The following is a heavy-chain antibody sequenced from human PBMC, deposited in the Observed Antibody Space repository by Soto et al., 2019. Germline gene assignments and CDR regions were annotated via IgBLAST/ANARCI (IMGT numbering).Heavy chain of an antibody. V-gene: IGHV1-8*01. Sequence: ASVNVSCKASGYTFTSYDINWVRQATGQGLEWMGWMNPNSANTGYAQKFQGRVTMTRNTSISTAYMELSSLRSEDTAGNYCARDGVRGMDVWGQGTTVTLSS. CDR2: MNPNSANT. D-gene: IGHD3-16*01. CDR1: GYTFTSYD. J-gene: IGHJ6*02. CDR3: ARDGVRGMDV.